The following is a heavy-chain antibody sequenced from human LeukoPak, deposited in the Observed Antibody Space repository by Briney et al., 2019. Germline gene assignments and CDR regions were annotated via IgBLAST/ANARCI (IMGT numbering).Heavy chain of an antibody. V-gene: IGHV3-23*01. D-gene: IGHD3-3*01. CDR2: ISGGGGGT. J-gene: IGHJ4*02. CDR1: GFTFSSYA. Sequence: PGGSLRLSCAASGFTFSSYAMSWVRQAPGKGLEWVSGISGGGGGTYSADSVKGRFTISRDNSKNTLYLQMNSLRAEDTAVYHCARRSDYFDCWGQGTLVTVSS. CDR3: ARRSDYFDC.